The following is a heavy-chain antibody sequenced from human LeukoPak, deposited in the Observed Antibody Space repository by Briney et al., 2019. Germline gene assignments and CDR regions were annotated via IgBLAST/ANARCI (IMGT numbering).Heavy chain of an antibody. CDR1: GGSISFISSSTYY. Sequence: SETLSLTCTVSGGSISFISSSTYYWGWIRQAPGKGLEWIGSLYYGENSHYNPSLKSRATLSVDTSNNQFSLKLTSVTAADAAVYFCARRDGQVASDFDYWGQGTLVTVSS. CDR2: LYYGENS. J-gene: IGHJ4*02. CDR3: ARRDGQVASDFDY. V-gene: IGHV4-39*01. D-gene: IGHD6-6*01.